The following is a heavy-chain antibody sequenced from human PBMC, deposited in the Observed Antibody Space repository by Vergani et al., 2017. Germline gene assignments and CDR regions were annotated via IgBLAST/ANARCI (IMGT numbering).Heavy chain of an antibody. D-gene: IGHD3-10*01. V-gene: IGHV3-48*01. CDR1: GFTFRNYA. Sequence: EVQLVESGGGLVQPGGSLRLSCATSGFTFRNYAMDWVRQAPGKGLEWISYIGTTSSPIIYADSVRRRFTISRDDAQNSVFLEMNSLRPEDTAVYYCARGLWGSGRYVFDYWGQGTLVTVSS. CDR2: IGTTSSPI. J-gene: IGHJ4*02. CDR3: ARGLWGSGRYVFDY.